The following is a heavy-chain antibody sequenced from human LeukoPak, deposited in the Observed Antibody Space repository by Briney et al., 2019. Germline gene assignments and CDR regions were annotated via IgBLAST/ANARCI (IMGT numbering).Heavy chain of an antibody. J-gene: IGHJ4*02. CDR2: ISYNGGRK. V-gene: IGHV3-30*04. D-gene: IGHD3-16*01. Sequence: PGGSLRLSCAASGFTFSSYEMNWVRQAPGKGLEWVALISYNGGRKDYADSVKGRFTIDRDNSKNTVYLQMNSLRPDDTGIYSCARQESRNYQYEGLDYWGQGNLVTVSS. CDR1: GFTFSSYE. CDR3: ARQESRNYQYEGLDY.